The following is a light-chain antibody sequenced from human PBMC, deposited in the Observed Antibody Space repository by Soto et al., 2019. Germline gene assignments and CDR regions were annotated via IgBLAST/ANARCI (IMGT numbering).Light chain of an antibody. J-gene: IGKJ5*01. V-gene: IGKV3-11*01. CDR3: QKRSNWPPIT. Sequence: EIVLTQSPATVSLSPGESATLSCRASQSVKTFLVWYQQKPAQAPRLLIYDASHRATGIPARFSGSGSGTDFTLTIGRLQPEDAAVYYCQKRSNWPPITFGQGTRLEIK. CDR2: DAS. CDR1: QSVKTF.